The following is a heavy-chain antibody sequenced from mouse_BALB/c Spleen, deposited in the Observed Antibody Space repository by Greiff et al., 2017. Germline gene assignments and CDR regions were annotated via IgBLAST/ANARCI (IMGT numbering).Heavy chain of an antibody. V-gene: IGHV14-3*02. Sequence: EVQLQESGAELVKPGASVKLSCTASGFNIKDTYMHWVQQRPEQGLEWIGRIDPANGNTKYDPKFQGKATITADTSSNTAYLQLSSLTSEDTAVYYSARWGDYDGFAYWGQGTLVTVSA. CDR1: GFNIKDTY. CDR2: IDPANGNT. D-gene: IGHD2-4*01. J-gene: IGHJ3*01. CDR3: ARWGDYDGFAY.